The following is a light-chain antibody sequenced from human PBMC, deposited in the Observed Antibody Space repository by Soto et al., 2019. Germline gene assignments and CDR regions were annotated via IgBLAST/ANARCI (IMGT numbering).Light chain of an antibody. V-gene: IGLV1-44*01. J-gene: IGLJ2*01. CDR1: SSNIGSNT. Sequence: QSAVTQPPSASGTPGQRVTMSCSGSSSNIGSNTVNWYRQLPGTAPELLIYNNNQRPSGVPDRFSGSKSGTSASLAISGLQSDDEADYYCAAWDDSLKVVVFGGGTKLTVL. CDR2: NNN. CDR3: AAWDDSLKVVV.